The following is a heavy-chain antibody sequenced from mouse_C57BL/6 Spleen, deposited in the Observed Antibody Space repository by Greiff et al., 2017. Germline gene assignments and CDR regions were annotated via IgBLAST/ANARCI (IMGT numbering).Heavy chain of an antibody. Sequence: EVQLQQSGAELVRPGASVKLSCTASGFNIKDDYMHWVKQRPEQGLEWIGWLDPENGDTEYASKFQGKATITADTSSNTAYLQLSSLTSEDTAVYYCTWLPPFDYWGQGTTLTVSS. CDR3: TWLPPFDY. D-gene: IGHD1-2*01. CDR1: GFNIKDDY. CDR2: LDPENGDT. J-gene: IGHJ2*01. V-gene: IGHV14-4*01.